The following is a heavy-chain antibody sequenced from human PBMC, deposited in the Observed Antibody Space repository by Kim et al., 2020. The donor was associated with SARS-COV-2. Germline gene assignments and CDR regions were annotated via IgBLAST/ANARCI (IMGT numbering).Heavy chain of an antibody. CDR2: INAANGDT. CDR1: GFIFSDFA. Sequence: ASVKVSCKASGFIFSDFAIHWLRQAPGQRLEYLGWINAANGDTKYSQNLQGRVTITRDTSANTAYMELSSLRSEDTGVYYCASNPRQGAAGTMGPFDYWGQGSLVTFSS. J-gene: IGHJ4*02. CDR3: ASNPRQGAAGTMGPFDY. V-gene: IGHV1-3*01. D-gene: IGHD6-13*01.